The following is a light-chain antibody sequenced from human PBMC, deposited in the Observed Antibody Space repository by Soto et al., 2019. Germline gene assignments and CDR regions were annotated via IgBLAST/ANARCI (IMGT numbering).Light chain of an antibody. Sequence: EIVIAQSPATLPVTPGVIATFSCKASQSVSSNLAWYQKKPGQTPMLLIDGASTRATGIPSRFSGSWSGTEFTLTISCLQSEEFAAYYCQQYYSYTLTVGGGTKVDIK. CDR1: QSVSSN. V-gene: IGKV3-15*01. J-gene: IGKJ4*01. CDR2: GAS. CDR3: QQYYSYTLT.